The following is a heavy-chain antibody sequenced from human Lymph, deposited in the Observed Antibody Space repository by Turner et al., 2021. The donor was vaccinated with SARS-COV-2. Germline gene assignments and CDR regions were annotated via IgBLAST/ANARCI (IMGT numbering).Heavy chain of an antibody. V-gene: IGHV3-53*02. CDR2: IYSGGST. CDR3: ARDNPHDAFDI. CDR1: GFNVSSNY. Sequence: EVQLVETGGGLIQPGGSLRLPCAASGFNVSSNYMSWVRQAPGKGVEWVSVIYSGGSTFYADSVRGRFTISRDNSKNTLYLQMNSLRAEDTAVYYCARDNPHDAFDIWGQGTMVTVSS. J-gene: IGHJ3*02.